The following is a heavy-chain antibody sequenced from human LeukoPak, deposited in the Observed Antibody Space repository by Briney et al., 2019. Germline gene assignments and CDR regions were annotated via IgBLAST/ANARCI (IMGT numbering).Heavy chain of an antibody. Sequence: PGGSLRLSCSTSGFTFSNYEMNWVRQAPGKGLEWVSYISSSGSTIYYADSVKGRFTISRDNAKNSLYLQMNSLGAEDTAVYYCARDLRLAINTYYYDSSPYSAFDIWGQGTVVTVSS. CDR3: ARDLRLAINTYYYDSSPYSAFDI. V-gene: IGHV3-48*03. CDR2: ISSSGSTI. J-gene: IGHJ3*02. CDR1: GFTFSNYE. D-gene: IGHD3-22*01.